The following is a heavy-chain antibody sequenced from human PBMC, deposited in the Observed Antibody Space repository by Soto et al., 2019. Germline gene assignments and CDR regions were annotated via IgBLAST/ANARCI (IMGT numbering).Heavy chain of an antibody. CDR3: TSGGYTYGFDY. CDR2: INPNSGDT. V-gene: IGHV1-2*04. D-gene: IGHD5-18*01. Sequence: QVQLVQSGAEVKKPGASVKVSCKASGYTFTVYYMHWVRQAPGQGLEWMGWINPNSGDTNYAQKFQGWVTMTRDPSITTAYMELNRLRSDDTAVYYCTSGGYTYGFDYWGQGTLVTVSS. CDR1: GYTFTVYY. J-gene: IGHJ4*02.